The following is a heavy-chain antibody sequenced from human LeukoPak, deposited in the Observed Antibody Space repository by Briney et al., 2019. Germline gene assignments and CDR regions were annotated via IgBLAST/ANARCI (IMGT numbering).Heavy chain of an antibody. CDR2: IRYDGSNK. CDR1: GFTFSSYG. J-gene: IGHJ4*02. V-gene: IGHV3-30*02. Sequence: QTGGSLRLSCAASGFTFSSYGMHWVRQAPGKGLEWVAFIRYDGSNKYYADSVKGRFSISRDNSKNTLYLQMNSLRAEDTAVYYCAKDFRYQASSSWFDYWGQGTLVTVSS. CDR3: AKDFRYQASSSWFDY. D-gene: IGHD6-13*01.